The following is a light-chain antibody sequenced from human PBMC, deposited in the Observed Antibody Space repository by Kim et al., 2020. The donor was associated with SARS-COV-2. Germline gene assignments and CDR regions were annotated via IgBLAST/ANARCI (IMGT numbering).Light chain of an antibody. V-gene: IGKV1-33*01. CDR2: DAS. CDR3: QLYDNLPLT. J-gene: IGKJ4*01. Sequence: ASVRDRVTITCQASQDIRNYLNWYQPKPGSAPRLLFYDASNLETGVPSRFSGGGSGTDFTFTISSLQPEDIAAYYCQLYDNLPLTFGGGTKVDIK. CDR1: QDIRNY.